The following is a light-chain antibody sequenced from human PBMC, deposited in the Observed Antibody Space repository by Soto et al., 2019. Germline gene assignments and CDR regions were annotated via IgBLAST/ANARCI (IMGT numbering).Light chain of an antibody. CDR3: METLQVPHT. V-gene: IGKV2-28*01. CDR2: LGS. CDR1: QSLLYSNGYNY. Sequence: DLVMTQSPLSLPVTPGEPASISCRSSQSLLYSNGYNYLDWYLQKPGQSPQLLIYLGSNRASGVPDRFSGSASGTDFTLKISRVEPEDVGVYYCMETLQVPHTFGQGTRLEIK. J-gene: IGKJ2*01.